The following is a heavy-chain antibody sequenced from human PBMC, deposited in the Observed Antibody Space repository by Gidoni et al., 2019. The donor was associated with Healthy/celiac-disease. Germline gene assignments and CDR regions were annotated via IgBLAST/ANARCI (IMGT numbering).Heavy chain of an antibody. J-gene: IGHJ4*02. CDR3: TRDLSPREAVYKDY. V-gene: IGHV3-49*03. D-gene: IGHD1-1*01. CDR1: GFTFGDYA. CDR2: IRSKAYGGTT. Sequence: EVQLVESGGGLVQPGRSLRLSCTASGFTFGDYAMSWFRQAPGKGLEWVGFIRSKAYGGTTEYAASVKGRFTISRDDSKSIAYLQMNSLKTEDTAVYYCTRDLSPREAVYKDYWGQGTLVTVSS.